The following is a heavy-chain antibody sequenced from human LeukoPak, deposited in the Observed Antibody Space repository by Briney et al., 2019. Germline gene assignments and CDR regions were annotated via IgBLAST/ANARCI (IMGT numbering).Heavy chain of an antibody. Sequence: SQTLSLTCTVSGVSISSGGDYWSWIRQHPGEGLEWIGYIYYSGRTSYNPSLKSRVSISVDTSKNHFSLKLNSVTAADTAVYYCARGSSTRRGDWFDPWGQGTLVTVSS. CDR2: IYYSGRT. CDR1: GVSISSGGDY. V-gene: IGHV4-31*03. CDR3: ARGSSTRRGDWFDP. D-gene: IGHD2-2*01. J-gene: IGHJ5*02.